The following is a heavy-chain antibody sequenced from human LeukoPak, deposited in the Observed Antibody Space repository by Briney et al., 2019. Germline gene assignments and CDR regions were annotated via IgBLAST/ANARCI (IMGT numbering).Heavy chain of an antibody. J-gene: IGHJ4*02. Sequence: GGSLRLSCAASGFTFSDYYMSWIRQAPGKGLEWVSYISPSGRHTNYADSVKGRFTISRDNDKNSLYLQMNSLRAEDTAVYYCARQPSSQNFDYWGQGALVTVSS. V-gene: IGHV3-11*03. CDR2: ISPSGRHT. D-gene: IGHD6-13*01. CDR1: GFTFSDYY. CDR3: ARQPSSQNFDY.